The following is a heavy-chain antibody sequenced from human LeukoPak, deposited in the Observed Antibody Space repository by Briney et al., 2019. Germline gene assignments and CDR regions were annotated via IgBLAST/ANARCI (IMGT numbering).Heavy chain of an antibody. CDR3: ARFKRAMVRGVIIDYFDY. D-gene: IGHD3-10*01. CDR1: GFTVSSSY. J-gene: IGHJ4*02. V-gene: IGHV3-53*01. Sequence: GGSLRLSCAASGFTVSSSYMSWVRQAPGKGLEWVSVIYSGGSTYYADSVKGRFTISRDNSKNTLYLQMNSLRAEDTAVYYCARFKRAMVRGVIIDYFDYWGQGTLVTVSS. CDR2: IYSGGST.